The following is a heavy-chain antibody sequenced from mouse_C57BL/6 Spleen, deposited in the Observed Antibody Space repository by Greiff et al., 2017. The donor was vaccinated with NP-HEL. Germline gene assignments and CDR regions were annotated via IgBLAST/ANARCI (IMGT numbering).Heavy chain of an antibody. J-gene: IGHJ3*01. D-gene: IGHD2-3*01. Sequence: EVQLQQSGPELVKPGASVKISCKASGYTFTDYYMNWVKQSHGKSLEWIGDINPNNGGTSYNQKFKGKATLTVDKSSSTAYMGLRSLTSEDSAVYYCASDDGYYSGVFAYWGQGTLVTVSA. CDR2: INPNNGGT. V-gene: IGHV1-26*01. CDR3: ASDDGYYSGVFAY. CDR1: GYTFTDYY.